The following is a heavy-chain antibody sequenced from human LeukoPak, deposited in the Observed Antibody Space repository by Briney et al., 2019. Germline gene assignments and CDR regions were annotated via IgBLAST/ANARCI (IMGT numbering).Heavy chain of an antibody. CDR1: GYNFSAHW. CDR2: VHPGDSLK. CDR3: ARHRHILGFSKSPGSMDV. J-gene: IGHJ6*02. V-gene: IGHV5-51*01. Sequence: GESLKISCRGSGYNFSAHWIGWVRQMPGKGLEWMGIVHPGDSLKKYTPAFQGQVTVSADKSRRTAYLQWSSLKASDTAMYYCARHRHILGFSKSPGSMDVWGQGTPVSVSS. D-gene: IGHD3-3*02.